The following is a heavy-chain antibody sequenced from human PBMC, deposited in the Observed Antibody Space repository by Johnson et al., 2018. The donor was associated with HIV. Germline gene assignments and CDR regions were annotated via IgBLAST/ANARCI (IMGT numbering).Heavy chain of an antibody. D-gene: IGHD3-22*01. Sequence: VQLVESGGGLIQPGGSLRLSCAVSGFTVSSNYMSWVRQSPGKGLEWVSVIYSGGSTGYADSVKGRFTISRDNAKNSLYLQMNSLRAEDTALYYCARVTAHYYDSSGYVDAFDIWGQGTMVTV. J-gene: IGHJ3*02. V-gene: IGHV3-53*01. CDR1: GFTVSSNY. CDR2: IYSGGST. CDR3: ARVTAHYYDSSGYVDAFDI.